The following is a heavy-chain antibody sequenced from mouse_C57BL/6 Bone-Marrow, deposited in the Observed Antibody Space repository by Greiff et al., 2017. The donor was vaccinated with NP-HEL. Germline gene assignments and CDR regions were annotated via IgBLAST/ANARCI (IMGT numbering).Heavy chain of an antibody. CDR1: GYTFTSYW. CDR2: IDPSDSYT. Sequence: VQLQQPGAELVKPGASVKLSCKASGYTFTSYWMQWVKQRPGQGLEWIGEIDPSDSYTNYNQKFKGKATLTVDTSSSTAYMQLSSLTSEDSAVYYCARGDYYGTPWFAYWGQGTLVTVSA. D-gene: IGHD1-1*01. J-gene: IGHJ3*01. CDR3: ARGDYYGTPWFAY. V-gene: IGHV1-50*01.